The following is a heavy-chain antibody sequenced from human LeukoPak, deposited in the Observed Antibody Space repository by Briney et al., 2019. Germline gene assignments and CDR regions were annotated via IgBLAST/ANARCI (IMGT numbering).Heavy chain of an antibody. CDR1: GFTFSSYA. J-gene: IGHJ4*02. D-gene: IGHD5-12*01. CDR3: ARARMVATWYFDY. Sequence: GGSLRLSCAASGFTFSSYAMSWVRQAPGKGLEWVSAISGSGGSTYYADSVKGRFTISRDNSKNTLYLQMNSLRAEDTALYYCARARMVATWYFDYWGQGTLVTVSS. CDR2: ISGSGGST. V-gene: IGHV3-23*01.